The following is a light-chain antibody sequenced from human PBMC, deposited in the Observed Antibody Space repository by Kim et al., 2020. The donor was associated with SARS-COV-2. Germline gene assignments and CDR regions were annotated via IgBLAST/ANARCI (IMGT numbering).Light chain of an antibody. CDR1: SLRSYY. CDR2: GKN. V-gene: IGLV3-19*01. Sequence: SSELTQDPAVSVALGQTVRITFQGDSLRSYYATWYQQKPGQAPILVIYGKNNRPSGIPDRFSGSSSGNTASLTITGPQAGDEADYYCNSRDSNDNVVFGG. CDR3: NSRDSNDNVV. J-gene: IGLJ2*01.